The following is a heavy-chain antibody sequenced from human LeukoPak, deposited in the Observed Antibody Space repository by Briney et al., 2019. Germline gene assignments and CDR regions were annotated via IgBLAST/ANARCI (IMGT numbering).Heavy chain of an antibody. J-gene: IGHJ4*02. V-gene: IGHV4-34*01. CDR1: GGSFSGYY. Sequence: PSGTLSLTCAVYGGSFSGYYWSWIRQPPGKGLEWIGEINHSGSTNYNPSLKSRVTISVDTSKNQFSLKLSSVTAADTAVYYCARTYSSGFPYWGQGTLVTVSS. CDR3: ARTYSSGFPY. D-gene: IGHD6-19*01. CDR2: INHSGST.